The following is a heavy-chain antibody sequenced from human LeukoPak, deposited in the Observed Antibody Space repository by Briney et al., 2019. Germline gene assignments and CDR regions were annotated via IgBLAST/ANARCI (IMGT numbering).Heavy chain of an antibody. CDR1: GSIFTSYW. D-gene: IGHD4-23*01. J-gene: IGHJ4*02. V-gene: IGHV5-51*01. CDR2: IYPGDSDT. CDR3: ARPGRIGSVAVY. Sequence: GASRQISCEGSGSIFTSYWIGWVRPLRGKGLEGMGIIYPGDSDTRYSPSLQGQVTISADKSISTAYLQWSSLKASDTAMYYCARPGRIGSVAVYWGQGTLVTVSS.